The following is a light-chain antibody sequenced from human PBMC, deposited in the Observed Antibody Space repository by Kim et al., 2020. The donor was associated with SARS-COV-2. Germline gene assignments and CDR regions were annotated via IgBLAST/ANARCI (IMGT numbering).Light chain of an antibody. J-gene: IGLJ3*02. CDR1: SSHIGAGYD. CDR2: ANR. CDR3: QSSDSSLSGV. V-gene: IGLV1-40*01. Sequence: QLGTTPCRGSSSHIGAGYDVRWYQQWPGRAPILLIYANRKRPSGVPDRFSGSEAGTSASLAITGLQAEDEAVYYCQSSDSSLSGVFGGGTQLTVL.